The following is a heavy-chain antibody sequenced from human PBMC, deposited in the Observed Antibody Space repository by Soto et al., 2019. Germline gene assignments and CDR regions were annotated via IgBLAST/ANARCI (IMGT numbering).Heavy chain of an antibody. CDR2: INHSGST. J-gene: IGHJ5*02. V-gene: IGHV4-34*01. CDR3: ARGGGEARHRYNWFDP. D-gene: IGHD6-6*01. CDR1: GGSFSGYY. Sequence: SETLSLTCAVYGGSFSGYYWSWIRQPPGKGLEWIGEINHSGSTNYNPSLKSRVTISVDTSKNQFSLKLSSVTAADTAVYYCARGGGEARHRYNWFDPWGQGTLVTVSS.